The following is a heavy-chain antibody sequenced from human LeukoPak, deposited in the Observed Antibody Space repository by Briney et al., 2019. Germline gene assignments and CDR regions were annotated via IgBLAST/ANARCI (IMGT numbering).Heavy chain of an antibody. CDR2: INHSGST. Sequence: PSETLSLTCTVSGGSISSSSYYWGWIRQPLGKGLEWIGEINHSGSTNYNPSLKSRVTISVDTSKNQFSLKLSSVTAADTAVYYCARGGRSYCSSTSCYAVRGWFDPWGQGTLVTVSS. J-gene: IGHJ5*02. CDR1: GGSISSSSYY. V-gene: IGHV4-39*07. D-gene: IGHD2-2*01. CDR3: ARGGRSYCSSTSCYAVRGWFDP.